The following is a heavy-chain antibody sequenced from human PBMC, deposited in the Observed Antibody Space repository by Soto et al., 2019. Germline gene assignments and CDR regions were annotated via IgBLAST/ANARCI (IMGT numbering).Heavy chain of an antibody. CDR3: AKARGSRSPAPGSY. CDR1: GFTFSSYW. Sequence: GGSLRLSCAASGFTFSSYWMHWVRQAPGKGLVWVSRINSDGSSTSYADSVKGRFTISRDNAKNALYLQMNSLRAEDTAVYYCAKARGSRSPAPGSYWGQGTLVTVSS. J-gene: IGHJ4*02. CDR2: INSDGSST. V-gene: IGHV3-74*01. D-gene: IGHD2-2*01.